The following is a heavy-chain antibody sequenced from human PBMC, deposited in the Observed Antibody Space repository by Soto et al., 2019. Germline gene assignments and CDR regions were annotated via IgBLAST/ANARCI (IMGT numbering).Heavy chain of an antibody. CDR3: VRDLDGSGSYYTDY. V-gene: IGHV1-18*01. D-gene: IGHD3-10*01. CDR2: TRPNNGNT. CDR1: GYTFSIYG. Sequence: QIQLVQSGAEVKEPGASVKVSCKASGYTFSIYGINWVRQAPGQGLEWMGWTRPNNGNTKYAQNLQGRVTMTTDTSTSTAYMELRSLRPDDTAVYYCVRDLDGSGSYYTDYWGQGTLVTVSS. J-gene: IGHJ4*02.